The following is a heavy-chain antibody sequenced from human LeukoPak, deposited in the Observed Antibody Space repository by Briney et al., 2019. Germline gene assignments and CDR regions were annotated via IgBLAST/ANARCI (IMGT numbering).Heavy chain of an antibody. J-gene: IGHJ4*02. V-gene: IGHV4-39*07. CDR2: IYYSGST. CDR3: ARGVTPYDYVWGSYRYRFDY. Sequence: PSETLSLTCTVSGGSISSSSYYWGWIRQPPGKGLEWIGSIYYSGSTYYNPSLKSRVTISVDTSKNQFSLKLSSVTAAGTAVYYCARGVTPYDYVWGSYRYRFDYWGQGTLVTVSS. CDR1: GGSISSSSYY. D-gene: IGHD3-16*02.